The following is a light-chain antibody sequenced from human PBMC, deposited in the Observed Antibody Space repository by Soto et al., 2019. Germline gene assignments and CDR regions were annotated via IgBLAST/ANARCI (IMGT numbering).Light chain of an antibody. Sequence: QSALTQPPSASGSPGQSVTISCTGTSSDIGGYDYVSWYQQHPGKAPKLIIYEVSKRPSGVPDRFSGSKSGNTASLTVSGLHAEDEADYYCSSYAGSNNLVFAGGTKLNVL. J-gene: IGLJ3*02. V-gene: IGLV2-8*01. CDR1: SSDIGGYDY. CDR2: EVS. CDR3: SSYAGSNNLV.